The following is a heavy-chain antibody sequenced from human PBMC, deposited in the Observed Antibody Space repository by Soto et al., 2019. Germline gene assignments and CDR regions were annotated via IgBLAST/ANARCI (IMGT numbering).Heavy chain of an antibody. D-gene: IGHD6-19*01. Sequence: ASVKVSCKASGYTFTSYAMHWVRQAPGQRLEWMGWINAGNGNTKYSQKFQGRVTITRDTSASTAYMELSSLRSEDTAVYYCASLPYSSGWYGDVYYYYGMDVWGQGTTVTVSS. V-gene: IGHV1-3*01. CDR1: GYTFTSYA. J-gene: IGHJ6*02. CDR2: INAGNGNT. CDR3: ASLPYSSGWYGDVYYYYGMDV.